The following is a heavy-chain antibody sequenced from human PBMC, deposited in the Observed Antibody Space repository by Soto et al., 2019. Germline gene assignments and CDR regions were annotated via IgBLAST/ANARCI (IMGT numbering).Heavy chain of an antibody. Sequence: LRLSCAASGFTFSSYAMSWVRQAPGKGLEWVSAISGSGGSTYYADSVKGRFTISRDNSKNTLYLQMNSLRAEDTAVYYCAKEGPITIFGVVPPGGMDVWGQGTTVTVSS. CDR2: ISGSGGST. V-gene: IGHV3-23*01. CDR3: AKEGPITIFGVVPPGGMDV. D-gene: IGHD3-3*01. J-gene: IGHJ6*02. CDR1: GFTFSSYA.